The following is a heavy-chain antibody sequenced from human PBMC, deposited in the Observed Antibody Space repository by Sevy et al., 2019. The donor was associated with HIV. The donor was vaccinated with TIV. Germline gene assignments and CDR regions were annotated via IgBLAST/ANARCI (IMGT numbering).Heavy chain of an antibody. D-gene: IGHD3-22*01. Sequence: SETLSLTCTVPGDSISSGGYYWSWIRQPAGRGLEWIGRIYISGSTNYNPSLKSRFTISLDTSKNQFSLRLSSVTAADTAVYYCAWYYYGISGYNYFDYWGQGTLVTVSS. V-gene: IGHV4-61*02. J-gene: IGHJ4*02. CDR2: IYISGST. CDR3: AWYYYGISGYNYFDY. CDR1: GDSISSGGYY.